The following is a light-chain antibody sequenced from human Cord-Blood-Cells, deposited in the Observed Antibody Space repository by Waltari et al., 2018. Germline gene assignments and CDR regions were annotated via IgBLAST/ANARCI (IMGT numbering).Light chain of an antibody. Sequence: DIQMTQSPSSLSASVGDRVTITCRASQSISSYLNWYQQKPGKAPKLLIDAASSLQSGVPSRFSGSGSGTDFTLTISSLQPEDFATYYCQQSYSTPGGTFGPGTKVDIK. V-gene: IGKV1-39*01. CDR3: QQSYSTPGGT. CDR1: QSISSY. J-gene: IGKJ3*01. CDR2: AAS.